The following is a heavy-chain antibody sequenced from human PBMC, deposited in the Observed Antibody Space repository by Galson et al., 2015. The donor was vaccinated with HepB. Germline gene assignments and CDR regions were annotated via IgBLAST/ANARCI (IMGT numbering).Heavy chain of an antibody. CDR3: AKDPAGGQWLYYYYGMDV. J-gene: IGHJ6*02. V-gene: IGHV3-30*18. CDR1: GFTFSSYG. Sequence: SLRLSCAASGFTFSSYGMHWVRQAPGKGLEWVAVISYDGSNKYYADSVKGRFTISRDNSKNTLYLQMNSLRAEDTAVYYCAKDPAGGQWLYYYYGMDVWGQGTTVTVSS. CDR2: ISYDGSNK. D-gene: IGHD6-19*01.